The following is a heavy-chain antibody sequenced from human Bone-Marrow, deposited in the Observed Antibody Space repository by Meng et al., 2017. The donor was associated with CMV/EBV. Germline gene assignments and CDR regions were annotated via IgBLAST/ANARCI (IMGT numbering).Heavy chain of an antibody. CDR3: ARTRVRFLEWPPQDY. Sequence: GESLKISCAASGFTFSSYSMNWVRQASGKGLEWVSSISSSSSYIYYADSVKGRFTISRDNSKNTLYLQMNSLRAEDTAVYYCARTRVRFLEWPPQDYWGQGTLVTVSS. CDR2: ISSSSSYI. V-gene: IGHV3-21*01. CDR1: GFTFSSYS. D-gene: IGHD3-3*01. J-gene: IGHJ4*02.